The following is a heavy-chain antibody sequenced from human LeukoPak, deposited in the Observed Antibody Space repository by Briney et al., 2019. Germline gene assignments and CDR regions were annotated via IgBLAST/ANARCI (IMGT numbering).Heavy chain of an antibody. D-gene: IGHD2-2*03. CDR3: AREAGYCSSTSCEEDYYYYYMDV. CDR2: ITGSSTYI. CDR1: GFTFSSYT. V-gene: IGHV3-21*01. Sequence: GGSLRLSCAASGFTFSSYTMNWVRQAPGEGLEWVSSITGSSTYIFYADSVKGRFTVSRDNAKNSLYLQMNSLRAEDTAVYYCAREAGYCSSTSCEEDYYYYYMDVWGKGTTVTDSS. J-gene: IGHJ6*03.